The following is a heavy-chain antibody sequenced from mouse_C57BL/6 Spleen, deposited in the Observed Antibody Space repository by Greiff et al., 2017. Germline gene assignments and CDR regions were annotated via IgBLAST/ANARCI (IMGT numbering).Heavy chain of an antibody. V-gene: IGHV1-15*01. J-gene: IGHJ1*03. CDR3: TPYYYSSSYWYFDV. D-gene: IGHD1-1*01. Sequence: VQLQQSGAELVRPGASVTLSCKASGYTFTDYEMHWVKQTPVHGLEWTGAIDPETGGTAYNQKFKGKAILTADKSSSTAYMELRSLTSEDSAVXHCTPYYYSSSYWYFDVWGTGTTVTVSS. CDR2: IDPETGGT. CDR1: GYTFTDYE.